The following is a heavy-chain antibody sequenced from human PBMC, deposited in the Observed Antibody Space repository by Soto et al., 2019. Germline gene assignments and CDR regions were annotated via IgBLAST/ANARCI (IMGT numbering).Heavy chain of an antibody. Sequence: SETLSLTCTVSGGSISSGGYYWSWIRQHPGKGLEWIGYIYYSGSTYYNPSLKSRVTISVDTSKNQFSLKLSSVTAADTAVYYCATEAYCYDSSGQTILYYFDYWGQGTLVTVSS. J-gene: IGHJ4*02. CDR3: ATEAYCYDSSGQTILYYFDY. CDR2: IYYSGST. D-gene: IGHD3-22*01. V-gene: IGHV4-31*03. CDR1: GGSISSGGYY.